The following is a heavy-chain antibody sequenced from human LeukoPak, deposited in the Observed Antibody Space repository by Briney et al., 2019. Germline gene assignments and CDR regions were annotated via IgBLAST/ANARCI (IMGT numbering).Heavy chain of an antibody. J-gene: IGHJ4*02. CDR3: ATPLDYYDTSGYHQGGD. D-gene: IGHD3-22*01. CDR1: GFTFSSYW. Sequence: GGSLRLSCAASGFTFSSYWMSWVRQAPGKGLEWVANIKEDGGEIHFVDSMKGRFTISRDNAKNSLYLQMNSLRAEDTAVYYCATPLDYYDTSGYHQGGDWGQGTLVTVSS. CDR2: IKEDGGEI. V-gene: IGHV3-7*03.